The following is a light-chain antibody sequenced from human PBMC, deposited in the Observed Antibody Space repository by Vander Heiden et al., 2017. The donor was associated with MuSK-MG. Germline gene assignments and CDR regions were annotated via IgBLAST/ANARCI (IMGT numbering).Light chain of an antibody. CDR3: QSYDSSNQDVV. CDR2: DDN. V-gene: IGLV6-57*02. Sequence: NFMLTQPHSVSESPGKTVTISRTGSSGSIASNYVQWYQPRPGSAPTTVIYDDNQRPCGVPDRFSGSIDSSSNSASLTISGLKTEDEADYYCQSYDSSNQDVVFGGGTKLTVL. J-gene: IGLJ2*01. CDR1: SGSIASNY.